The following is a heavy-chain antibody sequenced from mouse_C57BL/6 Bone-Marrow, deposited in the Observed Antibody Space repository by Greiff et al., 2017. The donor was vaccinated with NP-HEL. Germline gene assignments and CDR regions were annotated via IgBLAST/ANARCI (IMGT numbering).Heavy chain of an antibody. J-gene: IGHJ1*03. D-gene: IGHD1-1*01. CDR1: GYTFTSYG. CDR2: IYPRSGNT. Sequence: QVQLQQSGAELARPGASVKLSCKASGYTFTSYGISWVKQRTGQGLEWIGEIYPRSGNTYYNEKFKGKATLTADKSSSTAYMELRSLTSEDSAVYFCARGLADYYGSSYWYFDVWGTGTTVTGSS. CDR3: ARGLADYYGSSYWYFDV. V-gene: IGHV1-81*01.